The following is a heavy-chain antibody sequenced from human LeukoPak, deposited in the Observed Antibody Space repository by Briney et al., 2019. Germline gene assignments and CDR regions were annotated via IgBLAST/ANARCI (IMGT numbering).Heavy chain of an antibody. CDR1: GFTFRSYW. CDR3: ARSTGGIFDY. Sequence: GGSLRLSCAAPGFTFRSYWMHWVRQVPGKGLVWVSRINSDGSSTSHADSVKGRFTISRDNAKNTLYLQMNSLRAEDTAVYYCARSTGGIFDYWGQGTLVTVSS. D-gene: IGHD2-8*02. CDR2: INSDGSST. J-gene: IGHJ4*02. V-gene: IGHV3-74*01.